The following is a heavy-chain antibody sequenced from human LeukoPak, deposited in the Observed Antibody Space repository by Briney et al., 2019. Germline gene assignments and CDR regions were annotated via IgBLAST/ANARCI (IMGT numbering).Heavy chain of an antibody. J-gene: IGHJ6*03. D-gene: IGHD3-3*01. CDR2: IHFSGST. Sequence: SETLSLTCTVSSDSISDDYWSWIRQSPGKGLEYIGNIHFSGSTNYNPSLKSRVTISVDTSKNRFSLKLTSLTAADTAVYHCARTRRSGYDATYFYYYMDVWGQGTTVTVSS. CDR3: ARTRRSGYDATYFYYYMDV. V-gene: IGHV4-59*01. CDR1: SDSISDDY.